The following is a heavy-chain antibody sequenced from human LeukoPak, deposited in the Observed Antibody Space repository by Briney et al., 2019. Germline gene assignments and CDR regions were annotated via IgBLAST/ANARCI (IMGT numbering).Heavy chain of an antibody. D-gene: IGHD3-16*02. CDR1: GFTFSSYW. CDR3: ARESYYFDY. Sequence: PGGSLRLSCAASGFTFSSYWLTWVRQAPGKGLEWVANIKEEGSEKYYMDSVKGRFTISRDNAKNSLYLQINSLRVDDTAVYYCARESYYFDYWGQGTLVTVSS. CDR2: IKEEGSEK. J-gene: IGHJ4*02. V-gene: IGHV3-7*03.